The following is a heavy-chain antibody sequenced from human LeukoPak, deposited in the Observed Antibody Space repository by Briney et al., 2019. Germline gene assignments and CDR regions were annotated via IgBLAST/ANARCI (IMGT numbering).Heavy chain of an antibody. Sequence: GGSLRLSCAASGFPFSGYWMHWVRQAPAKGLVWVSRIDDDGTGTTYADSVKGRFTISRDNAKNTLYLQMNSLRVEDTAVYYCARSASGYDSWGQGTLVTVSS. V-gene: IGHV3-74*01. CDR2: IDDDGTGT. J-gene: IGHJ5*02. CDR1: GFPFSGYW. CDR3: ARSASGYDS. D-gene: IGHD5-12*01.